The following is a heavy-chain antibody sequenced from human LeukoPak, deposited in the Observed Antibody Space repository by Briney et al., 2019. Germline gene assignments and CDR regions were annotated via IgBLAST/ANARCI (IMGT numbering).Heavy chain of an antibody. Sequence: PGGSLRLSCAASGFTFSSYAMSWVRQAPGKGLEWVSAISSSGNSAYYADSVKGRFTISRDNSKNTLYLQMNSLRAEDTAVYYCAKDIAVGGTTGYVDCWGQGTLVTVSS. J-gene: IGHJ4*02. CDR2: ISSSGNSA. CDR1: GFTFSSYA. V-gene: IGHV3-23*01. D-gene: IGHD6-19*01. CDR3: AKDIAVGGTTGYVDC.